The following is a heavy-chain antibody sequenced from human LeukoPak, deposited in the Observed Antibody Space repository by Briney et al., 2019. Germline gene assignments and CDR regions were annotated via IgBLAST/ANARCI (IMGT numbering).Heavy chain of an antibody. CDR3: ATGEQQLAAFDY. D-gene: IGHD6-13*01. J-gene: IGHJ4*02. CDR1: GGSISSSSYY. V-gene: IGHV4-39*01. Sequence: SETLSLTCTVSGGSISSSSYYWGWIRQPPGKGLEWIGSIYYSGSTYYNPSLKSRVTISVDTSKNQFSLELSCVTAADTAVYYCATGEQQLAAFDYWGQGTLVTVSS. CDR2: IYYSGST.